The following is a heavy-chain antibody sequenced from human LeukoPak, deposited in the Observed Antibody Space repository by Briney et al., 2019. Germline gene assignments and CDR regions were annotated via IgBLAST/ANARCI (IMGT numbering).Heavy chain of an antibody. D-gene: IGHD3-22*01. Sequence: GASVKVSCKASGYTFTGYYMHWVRQAPGQGLEWMGWINTNSGGTNYAQKFQGRVTMTRDTSISTAYMELSRLRSDDTAVYYCAREYYYDSSGYYSRSNWFDPWGQGTLVTVSS. J-gene: IGHJ5*02. CDR2: INTNSGGT. V-gene: IGHV1-2*02. CDR1: GYTFTGYY. CDR3: AREYYYDSSGYYSRSNWFDP.